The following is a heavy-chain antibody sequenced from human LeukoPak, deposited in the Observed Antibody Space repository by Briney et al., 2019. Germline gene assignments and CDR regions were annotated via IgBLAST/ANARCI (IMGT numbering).Heavy chain of an antibody. J-gene: IGHJ6*02. Sequence: ASVKVSCKASGYTFTSYDINWVRQATEQGLEWMGWMNPNSGNTGYAQKFQGRVTMTRNTSISTAYMELSSLRSEDTAVYYCARGVRVLYDYYYYGMDVWGQGTTVTVSS. CDR3: ARGVRVLYDYYYYGMDV. CDR2: MNPNSGNT. D-gene: IGHD2-8*01. V-gene: IGHV1-8*01. CDR1: GYTFTSYD.